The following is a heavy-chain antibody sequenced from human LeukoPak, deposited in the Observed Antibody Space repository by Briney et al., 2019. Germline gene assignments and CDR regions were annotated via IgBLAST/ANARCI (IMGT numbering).Heavy chain of an antibody. CDR3: ATTVTRTDYYYYYMDV. CDR2: IRSKANSYAT. CDR1: GFTFSGSA. J-gene: IGHJ6*03. D-gene: IGHD4-17*01. Sequence: GGSLRLSCAASGFTFSGSAMHWVRQASGKGLEWVGRIRSKANSYATAYVASVKGRFTISRDDSKNTAYLQMNSLKTEDTAVYYCATTVTRTDYYYYYMDVWGKGTTVTVSS. V-gene: IGHV3-73*01.